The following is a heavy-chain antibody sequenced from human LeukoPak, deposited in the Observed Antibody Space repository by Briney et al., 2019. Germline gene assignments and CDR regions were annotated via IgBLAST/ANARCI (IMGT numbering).Heavy chain of an antibody. J-gene: IGHJ4*02. CDR3: ARAGRGWLGELVEVLVDY. V-gene: IGHV4-30-4*01. CDR2: IYYSGST. D-gene: IGHD3-10*01. CDR1: GGSISSGDYY. Sequence: SQTLSLTCTVSGGSISSGDYYWSWIRQPPGKGLEWIGYIYYSGSTYYNPSLKSRVTISVDTSKNQFSLKLSSVTAADTAVYYCARAGRGWLGELVEVLVDYWGQGTLVTVSS.